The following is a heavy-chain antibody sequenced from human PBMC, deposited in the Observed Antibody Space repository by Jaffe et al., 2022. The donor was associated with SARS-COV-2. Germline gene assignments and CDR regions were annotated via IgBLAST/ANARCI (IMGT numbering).Heavy chain of an antibody. D-gene: IGHD1-26*01. Sequence: QVQLVQSGAEVKKPGSSVKVSCKASGGTFSSYAISWVRQAPGQGLEWMGGIIPIFGTANYAQKFQGRVTITADESTSTAYMELSSLRSEDTAVYYCARGAEDKRRMGAHYYYGMDVWGQGTTVTVSS. CDR1: GGTFSSYA. CDR2: IIPIFGTA. CDR3: ARGAEDKRRMGAHYYYGMDV. J-gene: IGHJ6*02. V-gene: IGHV1-69*01.